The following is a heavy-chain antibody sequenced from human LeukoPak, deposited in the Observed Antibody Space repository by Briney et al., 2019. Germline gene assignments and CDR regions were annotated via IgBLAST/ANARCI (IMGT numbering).Heavy chain of an antibody. Sequence: GGSLRLSCAASGFTFSSYTMSWVCQAPRKGLEWVSGISGSGGNTYYADSVKGRFTISRDNSKNTLYLQMNSLRAEDTAIYYCAKGQGAAGVTGRSSNWFDPWGQGTLVTVSS. CDR1: GFTFSSYT. J-gene: IGHJ5*02. CDR3: AKGQGAAGVTGRSSNWFDP. CDR2: ISGSGGNT. V-gene: IGHV3-23*01. D-gene: IGHD6-13*01.